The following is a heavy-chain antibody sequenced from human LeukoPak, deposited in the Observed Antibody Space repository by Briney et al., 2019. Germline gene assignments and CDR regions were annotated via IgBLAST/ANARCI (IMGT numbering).Heavy chain of an antibody. D-gene: IGHD3-3*01. CDR2: ITPSGDII. CDR1: GFSFSNHY. V-gene: IGHV3-48*01. CDR3: ARVVPGVTGGDY. J-gene: IGHJ4*02. Sequence: GGSLRLSCAAPGFSFSNHYMIWVRQAPGQGLECISYITPSGDIIHYADSVKGRFALSRDNAKNLLYLQMNSLRVEDTALYYCARVVPGVTGGDYWGRGTLVSVSS.